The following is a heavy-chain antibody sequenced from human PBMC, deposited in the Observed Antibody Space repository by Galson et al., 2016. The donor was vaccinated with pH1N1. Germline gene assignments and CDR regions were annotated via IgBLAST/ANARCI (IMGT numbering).Heavy chain of an antibody. V-gene: IGHV3-30*02. CDR2: IRYEGSTK. Sequence: SLRLSCAASGFPFSSHGMHWVRQAPGKGLEWLAFIRYEGSTKYYAGSVQGRFTISRDNLANMVYLQMDSLRREDTAVYYCARELGGDSFDYWGQGTLVTVSS. J-gene: IGHJ4*02. CDR1: GFPFSSHG. CDR3: ARELGGDSFDY. D-gene: IGHD2-21*01.